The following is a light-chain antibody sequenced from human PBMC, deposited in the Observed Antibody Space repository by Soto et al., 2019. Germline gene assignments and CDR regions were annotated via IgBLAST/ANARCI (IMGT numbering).Light chain of an antibody. CDR3: SPYTSSSTDV. CDR2: EVS. J-gene: IGLJ1*01. Sequence: SVLTQPPSVSGSPGQSVTISCTGTSSDVGSYYRVSWYQQSPGTAPKLMIYEVSNRPSGVPDRFSGSKSGNTASLTISGLQAEGEAEYYCSPYTSSSTDVFGPGPKVTVL. V-gene: IGLV2-18*02. CDR1: SSDVGSYYR.